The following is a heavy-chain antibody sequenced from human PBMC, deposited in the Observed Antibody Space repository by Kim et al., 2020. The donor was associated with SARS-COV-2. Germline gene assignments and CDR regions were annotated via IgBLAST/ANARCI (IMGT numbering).Heavy chain of an antibody. CDR3: ARPGVGFAGAFDI. D-gene: IGHD2-21*01. Sequence: GESLKISCKGSGYSFTSYWISWVRQMPGKGLEWMGRIDPSDAYTNYSPSFQGHVTISADKSISTAYLQWSSLKASDTAMYYCARPGVGFAGAFDIWGQGTMVTVSS. CDR2: IDPSDAYT. J-gene: IGHJ3*02. V-gene: IGHV5-10-1*01. CDR1: GYSFTSYW.